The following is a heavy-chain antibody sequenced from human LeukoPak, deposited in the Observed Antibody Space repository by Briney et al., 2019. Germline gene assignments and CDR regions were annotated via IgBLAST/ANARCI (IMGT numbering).Heavy chain of an antibody. Sequence: ASVKVSCKASGYTFTTYYMHWVRQAPGQGLEWMGIINPSGGNTNYAQKFQGRVTMTRDTSTSTAYMELRSLRSDDTAVYYCAREVWFGELSERTLDYWGQGTLVTVSS. D-gene: IGHD3-10*01. CDR1: GYTFTTYY. CDR2: INPSGGNT. V-gene: IGHV1-46*01. J-gene: IGHJ4*02. CDR3: AREVWFGELSERTLDY.